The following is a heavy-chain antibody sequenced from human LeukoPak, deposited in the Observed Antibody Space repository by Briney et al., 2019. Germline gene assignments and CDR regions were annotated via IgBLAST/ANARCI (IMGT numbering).Heavy chain of an antibody. V-gene: IGHV1-2*02. D-gene: IGHD1-1*01. CDR1: GYTFTGYY. CDR2: INPNSGGT. J-gene: IGHJ6*02. Sequence: ASMKVSCKASGYTFTGYYMHWVRQAPGQGLEWMGWINPNSGGTNYAQKFQGRVTMTRDTSISTAYMELSRLRSDDTAVYYCARSRSKPQLNYYGMDVWGQGTTVTVSS. CDR3: ARSRSKPQLNYYGMDV.